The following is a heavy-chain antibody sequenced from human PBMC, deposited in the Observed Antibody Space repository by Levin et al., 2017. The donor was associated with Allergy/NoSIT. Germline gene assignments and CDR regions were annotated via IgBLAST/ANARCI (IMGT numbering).Heavy chain of an antibody. CDR2: IRSKTYGGTT. V-gene: IGHV3-49*03. Sequence: SCAASGFTFGDYAMSWFRQAPGKGLEWVGFIRSKTYGGTTEYAASVKDRFTISRDDSKGIAYLQMNSLKTEDTAVYYCSRDTFKPGPYFDYWGQGTLVTVSS. CDR1: GFTFGDYA. CDR3: SRDTFKPGPYFDY. J-gene: IGHJ4*02. D-gene: IGHD1-14*01.